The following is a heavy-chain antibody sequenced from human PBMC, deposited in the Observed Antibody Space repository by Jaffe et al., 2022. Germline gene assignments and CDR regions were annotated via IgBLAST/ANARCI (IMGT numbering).Heavy chain of an antibody. J-gene: IGHJ4*02. Sequence: EVQLVESGGGLVQPGGSLRLSCAASGFTVSSNYMSWVRQAPGKGLEWVSVIYSGGSTYYADSVKGRFTISRDNSKNTLYLQMNSLRAEDTAVYYCARGPAWWELQGAIDYWGQGTLVTVSS. CDR3: ARGPAWWELQGAIDY. V-gene: IGHV3-66*02. CDR1: GFTVSSNY. CDR2: IYSGGST. D-gene: IGHD1-26*01.